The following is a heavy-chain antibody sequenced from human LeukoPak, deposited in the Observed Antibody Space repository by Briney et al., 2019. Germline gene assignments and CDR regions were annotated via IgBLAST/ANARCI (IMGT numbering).Heavy chain of an antibody. CDR1: GGSISSYY. D-gene: IGHD2-2*01. CDR3: ARQYCSSTSCFYNWFDP. V-gene: IGHV4-59*01. J-gene: IGHJ5*02. CDR2: IYYSGST. Sequence: SETLSLTCTVSGGSISSYYWNWIRQPPGKGLEWIGYIYYSGSTNYNPSLKSRVTISVDTSKNQFSLKLSSVTAADTAVYYCARQYCSSTSCFYNWFDPWGQGTLVTVSS.